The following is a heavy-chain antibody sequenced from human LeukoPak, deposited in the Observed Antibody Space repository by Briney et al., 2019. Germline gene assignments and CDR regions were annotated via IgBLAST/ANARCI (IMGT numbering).Heavy chain of an antibody. V-gene: IGHV3-21*01. CDR3: ARGSSSCFDY. J-gene: IGHJ4*02. Sequence: GGSLRLSCAASGFTFSSYSMSWVRQAPGKGLEWVSSISSSSSNIYYAGSVKGRFTISRDNAKNSLYLQMNSLRAEDTAVYYCARGSSSCFDYWGQGTLVTVSS. CDR1: GFTFSSYS. D-gene: IGHD2-2*01. CDR2: ISSSSSNI.